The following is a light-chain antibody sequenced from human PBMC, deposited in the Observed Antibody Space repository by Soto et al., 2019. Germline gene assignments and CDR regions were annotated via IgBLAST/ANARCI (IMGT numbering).Light chain of an antibody. J-gene: IGLJ1*01. V-gene: IGLV2-8*01. Sequence: QSVLTQPPSASGSPGQSVTISCTGTSSDVGAYNYVSWYQQLPGKAPKLIIYEVSKRPSGVPDRFSGSKSGNTASLTVSGLQAEDEADYYCTSYAGTYRSFYVSGTVTKLPV. CDR1: SSDVGAYNY. CDR2: EVS. CDR3: TSYAGTYRSFYV.